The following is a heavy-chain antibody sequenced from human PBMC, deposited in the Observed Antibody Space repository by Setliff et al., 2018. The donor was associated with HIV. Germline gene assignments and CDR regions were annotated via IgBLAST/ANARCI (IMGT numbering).Heavy chain of an antibody. D-gene: IGHD1-7*01. V-gene: IGHV3-23*01. J-gene: IGHJ5*02. CDR2: ISGSGGST. Sequence: PGESLKISCAASGFTFSSYAMSWVRQAPGKGLEWVSTISGSGGSTYYADSVKGRFTISRDNSKNTLYLQMNSLRAEDTAVYYCAKDRRGITGTKSCAWFDPWGQGTLVTVSS. CDR3: AKDRRGITGTKSCAWFDP. CDR1: GFTFSSYA.